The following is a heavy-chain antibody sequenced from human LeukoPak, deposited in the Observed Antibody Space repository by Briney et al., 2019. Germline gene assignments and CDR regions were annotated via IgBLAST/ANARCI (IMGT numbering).Heavy chain of an antibody. CDR1: GFTFSRYA. D-gene: IGHD3-22*01. CDR2: ISGSAEST. V-gene: IGHV3-23*01. Sequence: PGGSLRLSCAASGFTFSRYAMSWVRQAPGTGREWVSGISGSAESTYYADSVKGRFTISRDNSKNTLYLHMNSLRVDDTAIYYCAKALSGYHYDSSGYYSLQFDFWGQGTLVTVSS. J-gene: IGHJ4*02. CDR3: AKALSGYHYDSSGYYSLQFDF.